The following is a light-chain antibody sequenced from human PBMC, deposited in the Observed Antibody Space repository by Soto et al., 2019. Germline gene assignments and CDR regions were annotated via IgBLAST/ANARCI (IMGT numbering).Light chain of an antibody. CDR3: QNYNSAPLT. V-gene: IGKV1-27*01. Sequence: DIQMTQSPSSRSASVGDRVTITCRASQGITTYLAWYQQKPGKVPKLLIYTASTLQSGVPSRFSGSGSGTDFTLTISSLQPEDVATYYCQNYNSAPLTFGGGTKVEI. J-gene: IGKJ4*01. CDR2: TAS. CDR1: QGITTY.